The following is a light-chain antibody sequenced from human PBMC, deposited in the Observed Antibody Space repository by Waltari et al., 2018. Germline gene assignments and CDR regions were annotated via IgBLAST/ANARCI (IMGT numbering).Light chain of an antibody. CDR1: QTITNY. V-gene: IGKV1-39*01. CDR2: AAS. J-gene: IGKJ4*01. CDR3: QQTYSVPLT. Sequence: DIQVTQSPSSLSASVGARVIIPCRTSQTITNYLNWYQQKPGKAPQLLIYAASNLQSGVPSRFSGSGSGTDFTLTISSLQPDDFATYFCQQTYSVPLTFGGGTRVEI.